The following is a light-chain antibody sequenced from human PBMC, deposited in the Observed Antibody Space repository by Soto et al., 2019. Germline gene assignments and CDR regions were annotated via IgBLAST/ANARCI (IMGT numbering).Light chain of an antibody. CDR2: EVS. V-gene: IGLV2-14*01. CDR3: SSYTSIISFV. J-gene: IGLJ1*01. Sequence: QSVLTQPASVSGSPGQSITISCTGTIRDVGGYNYVSWYQQRPGKAPKFIIYEVSNRPSGVSNRVSGSKSGNTASLTISGLQAEDEADYYCSSYTSIISFVFGTGTKVTVL. CDR1: IRDVGGYNY.